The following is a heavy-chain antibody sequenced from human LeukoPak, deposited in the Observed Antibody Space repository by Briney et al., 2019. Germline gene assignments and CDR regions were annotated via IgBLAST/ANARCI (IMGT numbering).Heavy chain of an antibody. CDR1: GFTFSSYA. J-gene: IGHJ6*02. CDR3: AKGVYRTYYCGMDV. V-gene: IGHV3-23*01. CDR2: ISGSGGST. D-gene: IGHD2-2*01. Sequence: GGSLRLSCAASGFTFSSYAMSWVRQAPGKGLEWVSAISGSGGSTYYADSVKGRFTISRDNSKNTLYLQMNSLRAEDTAVYYCAKGVYRTYYCGMDVWGQGTTVTVSS.